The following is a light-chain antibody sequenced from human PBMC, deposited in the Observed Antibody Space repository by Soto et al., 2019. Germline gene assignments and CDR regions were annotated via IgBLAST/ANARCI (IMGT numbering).Light chain of an antibody. J-gene: IGLJ2*01. CDR1: TSNIGSNT. V-gene: IGLV1-44*01. Sequence: QSVLTQPPSASGTPGQRVTISCSGGTSNIGSNTVNWYRQFPGTAPKLLIYADNRRPAGVPDRFSGSRSGTSASLDISGLQSEDETDYYCAARDDSLNGPVFGGGTKVTVL. CDR2: ADN. CDR3: AARDDSLNGPV.